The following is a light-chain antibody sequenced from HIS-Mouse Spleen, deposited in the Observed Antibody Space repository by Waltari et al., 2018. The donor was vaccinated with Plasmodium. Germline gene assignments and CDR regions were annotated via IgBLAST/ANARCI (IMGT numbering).Light chain of an antibody. Sequence: IVMTQSPATLSVSPGERATLSCRASQSVSSNLAWYQQKPGQAPRLLIHGASTRATGIPARFSGSGSGTEFTLTISSLQSEDFAVYYCQQYNNWPFTFGPGTKVDIK. V-gene: IGKV3-15*01. CDR2: GAS. J-gene: IGKJ3*01. CDR1: QSVSSN. CDR3: QQYNNWPFT.